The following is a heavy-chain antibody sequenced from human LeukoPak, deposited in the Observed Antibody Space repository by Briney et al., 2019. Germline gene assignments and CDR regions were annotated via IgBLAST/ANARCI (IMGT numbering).Heavy chain of an antibody. Sequence: SETLSLTCTVSGGSISSYYWSWIRQPPGKGLEWIGSIYHSGRTFYNPSLKSRVTISVDTSKNQFSLKLTSVTAADTAVYYCARGSSGYSYGRYYYYMDVWGKGTTVTVSS. V-gene: IGHV4-38-2*02. D-gene: IGHD5-18*01. CDR2: IYHSGRT. J-gene: IGHJ6*03. CDR1: GGSISSYY. CDR3: ARGSSGYSYGRYYYYMDV.